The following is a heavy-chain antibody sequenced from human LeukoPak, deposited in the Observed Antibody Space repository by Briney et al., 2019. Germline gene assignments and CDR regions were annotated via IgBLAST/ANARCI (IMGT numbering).Heavy chain of an antibody. V-gene: IGHV4-34*01. CDR2: INHSGST. Sequence: PSETLSLTCAVYGGSFSGYYWSWIRQPPGKGLEWIGEINHSGSTNYNPSLKSRVTISVDTSKNQFSLKLSSVTAADTAVYYCARAPLRYFDWPPRGDAFDIWGQGTMVTVSS. J-gene: IGHJ3*02. CDR3: ARAPLRYFDWPPRGDAFDI. CDR1: GGSFSGYY. D-gene: IGHD3-9*01.